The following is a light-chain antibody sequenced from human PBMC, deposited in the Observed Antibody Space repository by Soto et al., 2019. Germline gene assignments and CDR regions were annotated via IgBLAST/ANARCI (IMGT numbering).Light chain of an antibody. J-gene: IGLJ1*01. CDR3: SSYTSSSTLAV. V-gene: IGLV2-14*01. CDR1: SSDVGGYNY. Sequence: QSALTQPASVSGSPGQSITISCTGTSSDVGGYNYVSWYQQHPGKAPKLMIYDVSNRPSGVSNRFSGSKAGNTASLTISGLQGEAEADYYCSSYTSSSTLAVFGTGTKVTVL. CDR2: DVS.